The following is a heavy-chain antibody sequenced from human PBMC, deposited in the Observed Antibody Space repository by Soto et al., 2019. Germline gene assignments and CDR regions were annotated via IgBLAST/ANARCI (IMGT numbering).Heavy chain of an antibody. D-gene: IGHD2-8*01. CDR2: IYSGGST. V-gene: IGHV3-53*01. Sequence: GGSLRLSCAASGFTVSSNYMSWVRQAPGKGLEWVSVIYSGGSTYYADSVKGRFTISRDNSKNTLYLQMNSLRAEDMAVYYCARGLQMVYALYYWGQGTLVTVSS. CDR3: ARGLQMVYALYY. CDR1: GFTVSSNY. J-gene: IGHJ4*02.